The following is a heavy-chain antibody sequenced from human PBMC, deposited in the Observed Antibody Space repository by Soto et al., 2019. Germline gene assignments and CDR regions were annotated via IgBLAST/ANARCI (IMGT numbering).Heavy chain of an antibody. Sequence: QGQLVQSGPEVKKPGASVKVSCKTSGYSFSSFGISWLRRAPGQGPEWMGWISFYNGKTNFAQKFQDRITLTTDTSTTTAYMELRSLTSDDTAMYYCARDVRVGANMDASEMWCQGTMVTVSS. V-gene: IGHV1-18*01. CDR2: ISFYNGKT. CDR1: GYSFSSFG. J-gene: IGHJ3*02. D-gene: IGHD1-26*01. CDR3: ARDVRVGANMDASEM.